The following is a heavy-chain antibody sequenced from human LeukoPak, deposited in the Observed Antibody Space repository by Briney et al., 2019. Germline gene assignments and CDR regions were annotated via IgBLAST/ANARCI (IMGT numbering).Heavy chain of an antibody. CDR3: ARDGYIIRGTFDI. CDR2: IYHSGTT. CDR1: GGSISSYY. J-gene: IGHJ3*02. Sequence: PSETLSLTCSVSGGSISSYYWSWIRQPPGKGLEWIGYIYHSGTTDYNPSLRSRVSISVDPSKNEFSLKLSSVTAADTAVYYCARDGYIIRGTFDIWGQGTGVTVSS. V-gene: IGHV4-59*01. D-gene: IGHD5-24*01.